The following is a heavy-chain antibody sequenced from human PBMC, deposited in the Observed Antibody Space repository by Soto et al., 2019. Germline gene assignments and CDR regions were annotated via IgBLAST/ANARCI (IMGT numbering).Heavy chain of an antibody. CDR1: GGSISTYF. V-gene: IGHV4-59*01. CDR2: IYYSGST. Sequence: PSETLSLTCTVSGGSISTYFWSWIRQSPGKGLEWIGHIYYSGSTNYNPSLKSRVTISVDTSKNQFSLKLSSVTAADTAVYYCARGHQVGYNSFDPWGQGTLVT. J-gene: IGHJ5*02. CDR3: ARGHQVGYNSFDP. D-gene: IGHD3-10*01.